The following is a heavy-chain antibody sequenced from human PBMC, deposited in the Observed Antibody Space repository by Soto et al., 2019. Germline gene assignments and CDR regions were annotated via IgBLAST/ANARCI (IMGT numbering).Heavy chain of an antibody. D-gene: IGHD6-13*01. CDR3: AKLTAA. J-gene: IGHJ4*02. V-gene: IGHV3-23*01. Sequence: GGSLLLGCASSVFTFSAYVMSWVRQAPGKGLELVSSITSSGGGTYYADCVKGRFTVSRDNSKNTVYLQMNSLRDEDTAVYYCAKLTAAWGQGTMVTVSS. CDR1: VFTFSAYV. CDR2: ITSSGGGT.